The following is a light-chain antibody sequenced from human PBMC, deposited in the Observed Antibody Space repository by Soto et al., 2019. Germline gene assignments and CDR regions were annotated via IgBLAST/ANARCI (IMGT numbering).Light chain of an antibody. CDR3: LSYDSSLSGWV. V-gene: IGLV1-40*01. Sequence: QSVLTQPPSVSGAPGQRVTITCTASSSNIGAGYDVHWYQQLPGTAPKLLIYGNSNRPSGVPDRFSGSKSGTSASLAITGLQAEDEADYYCLSYDSSLSGWVFGGGTKVTVL. J-gene: IGLJ3*02. CDR1: SSNIGAGYD. CDR2: GNS.